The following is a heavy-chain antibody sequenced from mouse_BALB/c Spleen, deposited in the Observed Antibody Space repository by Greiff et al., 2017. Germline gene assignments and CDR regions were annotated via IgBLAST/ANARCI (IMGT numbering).Heavy chain of an antibody. CDR1: GYTFTSYW. J-gene: IGHJ4*01. Sequence: QVQLQQPGAELVKPGASVKLSCKASGYTFTSYWMHWVKQRPGQGLEWIGEIDPSDSYTNYNQKFKGKATLTVDKSASTAYMQLSSLTSEDSAVYYCARWGNSILQLYYAMDYWGQGTSVTVSS. CDR3: ARWGNSILQLYYAMDY. V-gene: IGHV1-69*02. CDR2: IDPSDSYT. D-gene: IGHD1-2*01.